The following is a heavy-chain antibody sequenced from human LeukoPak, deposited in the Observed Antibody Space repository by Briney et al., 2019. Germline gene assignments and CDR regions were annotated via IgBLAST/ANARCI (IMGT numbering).Heavy chain of an antibody. Sequence: ASVKVSCKASGGTFSSYAISWVRQAPGQGLEWMGGIIPIFGTANYAQKFQGRVTITADESTSTAYMELSSLRSEDTAVYYCVRTYYDFYGMDVWGQGTTVTVSS. CDR1: GGTFSSYA. J-gene: IGHJ6*02. V-gene: IGHV1-69*13. CDR3: VRTYYDFYGMDV. D-gene: IGHD3-3*01. CDR2: IIPIFGTA.